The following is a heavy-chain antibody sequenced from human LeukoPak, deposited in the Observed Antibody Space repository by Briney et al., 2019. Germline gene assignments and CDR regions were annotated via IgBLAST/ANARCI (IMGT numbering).Heavy chain of an antibody. V-gene: IGHV3-53*01. D-gene: IGHD2-15*01. CDR3: ARAIQFGGYFDY. Sequence: GVSLRLSCAASGFTVSRDYMSWVRQAPGKGLEWVSVIYGGGTTHYADSVRGRFTISRDNSKNTLYLQMNSLRADDTAVYYCARAIQFGGYFDYWGQGTLVTVSS. CDR1: GFTVSRDY. CDR2: IYGGGTT. J-gene: IGHJ4*02.